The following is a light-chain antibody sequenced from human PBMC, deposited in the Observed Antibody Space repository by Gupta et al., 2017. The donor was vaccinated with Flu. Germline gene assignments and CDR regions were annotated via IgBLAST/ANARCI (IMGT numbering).Light chain of an antibody. CDR1: SGHENFA. Sequence: QLVLTQSPSASASLGASVMLTCTLTSGHENFAIAWHQQQPEKGPRFLMKVNSDGRHTKADGVPDRFSGSSSGAERYLAISSLQSEDEADYYCQTWDSGIEVFGGGTKLTVL. CDR3: QTWDSGIEV. J-gene: IGLJ3*02. V-gene: IGLV4-69*01. CDR2: VNSDGRH.